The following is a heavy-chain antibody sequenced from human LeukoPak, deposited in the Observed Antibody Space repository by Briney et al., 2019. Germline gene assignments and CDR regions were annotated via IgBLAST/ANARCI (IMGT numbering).Heavy chain of an antibody. V-gene: IGHV1-69*02. D-gene: IGHD5-18*01. CDR2: IIPILGIA. CDR3: ARAGYSYGDAFDI. Sequence: SVKVSCKASGGTFSSYTISWVRQAPAQGLEWMGRIIPILGIANYAQKFQGRVTITRNTSISTAYMELSSLRSEDTAVYYCARAGYSYGDAFDIWGQGTMVTVSS. CDR1: GGTFSSYT. J-gene: IGHJ3*02.